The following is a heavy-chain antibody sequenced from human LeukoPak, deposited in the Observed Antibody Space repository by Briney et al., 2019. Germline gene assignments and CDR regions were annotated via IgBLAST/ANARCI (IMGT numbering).Heavy chain of an antibody. CDR2: IYSGGST. CDR1: GFTVSSNY. V-gene: IGHV3-53*01. Sequence: AGGSLRLSCAASGFTVSSNYMSWVRQAPGKGLEWVSVIYSGGSTYYADSVKGRFTISRDNSKNTLYLQMNSLRAEDTAVYYCARGYNWNYYYYYGMDVWGQGTTVTVSS. J-gene: IGHJ6*02. D-gene: IGHD1-20*01. CDR3: ARGYNWNYYYYYGMDV.